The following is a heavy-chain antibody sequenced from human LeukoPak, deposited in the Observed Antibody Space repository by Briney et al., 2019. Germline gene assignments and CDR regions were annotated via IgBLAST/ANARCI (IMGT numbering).Heavy chain of an antibody. D-gene: IGHD6-19*01. CDR2: IYGSGST. J-gene: IGHJ4*02. V-gene: IGHV4-59*08. CDR1: GGPISSYY. Sequence: SETLSLTCTVSGGPISSYYWSWIRQPPGKGLEWIGYIYGSGSTHYDPSLRSRVTISEDTSKNQFSLKLTSVTAADTAVYYCARNVGWYSHDSWGQGTLVTVSS. CDR3: ARNVGWYSHDS.